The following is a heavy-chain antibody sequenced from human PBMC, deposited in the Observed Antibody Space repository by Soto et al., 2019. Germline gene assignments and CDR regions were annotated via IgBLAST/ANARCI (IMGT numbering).Heavy chain of an antibody. V-gene: IGHV3-30*03. CDR3: ATREPYDFWSGTNQGGFDY. CDR1: GFTFSSYG. Sequence: GGSLRLSCAASGFTFSSYGMHWVRQAPGKGLEWVAVISYDGSNKYYADSVKGRFTISRDNSKNTLYLQMNSLRAEDTAVYYCATREPYDFWSGTNQGGFDYWGQGTLVTVSS. D-gene: IGHD3-3*01. CDR2: ISYDGSNK. J-gene: IGHJ4*02.